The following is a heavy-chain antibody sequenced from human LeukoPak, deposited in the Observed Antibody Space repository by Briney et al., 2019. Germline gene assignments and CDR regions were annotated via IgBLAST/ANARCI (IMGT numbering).Heavy chain of an antibody. CDR2: IWYDGSNI. J-gene: IGHJ4*02. CDR3: AKEGPVGGWPHDY. CDR1: GISFSSHG. V-gene: IGHV3-33*03. Sequence: PGTSLRLSCTASGISFSSHGMHWVRQASGKGLEWVAVIWYDGSNIYYADSVKGRFTISRDNSKNTLYLQLNSLRAEDAAIYYCAKEGPVGGWPHDYWGQGTLVTVSS.